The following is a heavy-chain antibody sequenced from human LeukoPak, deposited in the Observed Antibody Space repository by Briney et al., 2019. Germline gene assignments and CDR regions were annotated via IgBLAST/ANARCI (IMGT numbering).Heavy chain of an antibody. CDR2: IIPIFGTA. V-gene: IGHV1-69*13. J-gene: IGHJ3*02. Sequence: SVKVSCKASGYTFTGYYMHWVRQAPGQGLEWMGGIIPIFGTANYAQKFQGRVTITADESTSTAYMELSSLRSEDTAVYYCARDYGGNQNAFDIWGQGTMVTVSS. CDR1: GYTFTGYY. D-gene: IGHD4-23*01. CDR3: ARDYGGNQNAFDI.